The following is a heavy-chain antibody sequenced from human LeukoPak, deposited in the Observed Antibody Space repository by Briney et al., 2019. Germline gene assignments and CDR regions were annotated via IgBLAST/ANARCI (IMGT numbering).Heavy chain of an antibody. CDR2: ISSYNGNT. D-gene: IGHD4-17*01. CDR3: ARNAHPVTTARYYFDY. Sequence: ASVKVSCKASGYTFTSYGISWVRQAPGQGLEWLGWISSYNGNTKYAQKLQGRVTMTTDTSTSTAYMELRSLRSDDTAMYYCARNAHPVTTARYYFDYWGQGTLVTVSS. CDR1: GYTFTSYG. J-gene: IGHJ4*02. V-gene: IGHV1-18*01.